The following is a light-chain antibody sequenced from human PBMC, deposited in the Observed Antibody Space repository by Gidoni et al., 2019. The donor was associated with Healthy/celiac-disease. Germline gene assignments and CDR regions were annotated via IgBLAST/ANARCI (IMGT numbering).Light chain of an antibody. CDR2: LGS. V-gene: IGKV2-28*01. CDR3: MQALQTPRT. J-gene: IGKJ1*01. Sequence: DIVITQSPLSLPVTPGEPASISCRSSQSLLHSNGYNYLDWYLQKPGQSPQLLIYLGSNRASGVTDRLSGSGSGTDFTLKSSRVEAEDVGVYYCMQALQTPRTFGQGTKVEIK. CDR1: QSLLHSNGYNY.